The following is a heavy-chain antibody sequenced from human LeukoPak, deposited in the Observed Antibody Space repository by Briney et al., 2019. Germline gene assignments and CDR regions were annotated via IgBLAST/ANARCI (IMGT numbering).Heavy chain of an antibody. D-gene: IGHD6-13*01. Sequence: PSETLSLTCAVYGGSFSGYYWSWIRQPPGKGLEWIGEINHSGSTNYNPSLKSRVTISVDTSKNQFSLKLSSVTAADTAVYYCARALYSSSWYEGAFDIWGQGTMVTVSS. CDR2: INHSGST. CDR3: ARALYSSSWYEGAFDI. J-gene: IGHJ3*02. V-gene: IGHV4-34*01. CDR1: GGSFSGYY.